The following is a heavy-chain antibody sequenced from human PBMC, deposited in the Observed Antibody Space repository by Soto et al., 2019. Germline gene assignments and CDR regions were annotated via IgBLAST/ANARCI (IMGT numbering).Heavy chain of an antibody. Sequence: QVQLVESGGGVVQPGRSLRLSCAASGFTFSSYAMHWVRQAPGKGLEWVAVISYDGSNKYYADSVKGRFTISRDNSKNTLYLQMNSLRAEDTAVYYCAGSIEGMVRGAGYYYYGMDVWGQGTTVTVSS. CDR2: ISYDGSNK. V-gene: IGHV3-30-3*01. D-gene: IGHD3-10*01. J-gene: IGHJ6*02. CDR1: GFTFSSYA. CDR3: AGSIEGMVRGAGYYYYGMDV.